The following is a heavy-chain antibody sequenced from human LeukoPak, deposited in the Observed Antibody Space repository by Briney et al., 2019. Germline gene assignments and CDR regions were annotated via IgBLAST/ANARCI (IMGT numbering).Heavy chain of an antibody. CDR1: GFTFRNYA. CDR3: AKSRKYQLGAFDI. CDR2: ISGSGATT. V-gene: IGHV3-23*01. Sequence: GGSLRLSCVASGFTFRNYAMHWVRQVPGKGLEWVSTISGSGATTYYADSVKGRFTLSRDNSKNTLYLQMNSLRAEDTAVYYCAKSRKYQLGAFDIWGQGTMVTVSS. D-gene: IGHD2-2*01. J-gene: IGHJ3*02.